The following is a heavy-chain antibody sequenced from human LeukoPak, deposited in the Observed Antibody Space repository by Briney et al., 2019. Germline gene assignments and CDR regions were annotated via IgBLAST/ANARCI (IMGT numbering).Heavy chain of an antibody. D-gene: IGHD6-19*01. V-gene: IGHV3-23*01. J-gene: IGHJ4*02. CDR3: AKGYSSGRRYFDY. CDR2: ISGSGGST. Sequence: GGSLRLSCAASGFTFSSYAMSWVRQAPGKGLEWVSAISGSGGSTDYADSVKGRFTISRDNSKNTLYLQMNSLRAEDTAVYYCAKGYSSGRRYFDYCGQGTLVTVSS. CDR1: GFTFSSYA.